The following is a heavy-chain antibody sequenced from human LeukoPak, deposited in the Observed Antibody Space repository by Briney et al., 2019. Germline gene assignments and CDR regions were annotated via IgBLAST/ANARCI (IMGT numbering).Heavy chain of an antibody. Sequence: SVKVSCKASGGTFSSYAISWVRRAPGQGLEWMGGIIPIFGTANYAQKFQGRVTITADKSTSTAYMELSSLRSDDTAVYYCARDKRVAVAGTYIYYYYMDVWGNGTTVTISS. D-gene: IGHD6-19*01. CDR2: IIPIFGTA. CDR3: ARDKRVAVAGTYIYYYYMDV. CDR1: GGTFSSYA. J-gene: IGHJ6*03. V-gene: IGHV1-69*06.